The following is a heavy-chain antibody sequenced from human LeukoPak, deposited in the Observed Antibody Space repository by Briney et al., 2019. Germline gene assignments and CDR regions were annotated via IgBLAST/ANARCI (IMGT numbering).Heavy chain of an antibody. CDR3: ARDSYYDSSGYQGY. J-gene: IGHJ4*02. CDR2: ISAYNGNT. Sequence: GASVKVSCEASGYTFTSYGISWVRQAPGQGLEWMGWISAYNGNTNYAQKLQGRVTMTTDTSTSTAYMELRSLRSDDTAVYYCARDSYYDSSGYQGYWGQGTLVTVSS. V-gene: IGHV1-18*01. D-gene: IGHD3-22*01. CDR1: GYTFTSYG.